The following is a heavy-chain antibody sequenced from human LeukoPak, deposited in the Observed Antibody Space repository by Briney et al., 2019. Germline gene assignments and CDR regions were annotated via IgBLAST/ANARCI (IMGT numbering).Heavy chain of an antibody. Sequence: ASVKVSCKASGYTFTGYYIHWVRQAPGQGLEWMGWINPNSGGTNYAQKFQGWVTMTRDTSISTDYMEVSRLRSDDTAVYYCARGSSTWSYGMDVWGQGTTVIVSS. CDR3: ARGSSTWSYGMDV. CDR1: GYTFTGYY. CDR2: INPNSGGT. J-gene: IGHJ6*02. D-gene: IGHD6-13*01. V-gene: IGHV1-2*04.